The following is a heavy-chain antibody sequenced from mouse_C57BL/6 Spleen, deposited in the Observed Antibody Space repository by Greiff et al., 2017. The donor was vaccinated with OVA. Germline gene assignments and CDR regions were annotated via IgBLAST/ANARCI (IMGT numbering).Heavy chain of an antibody. D-gene: IGHD1-1*01. CDR1: GYTFTSYG. V-gene: IGHV1-81*01. CDR3: AKGRGSSLYYYAMDY. CDR2: IYPRSGNT. J-gene: IGHJ4*01. Sequence: QVQLQQSGAELARPGASVKLSCKASGYTFTSYGISWVKQRPGQGLEWIGEIYPRSGNTYYNEKFKGKATLTADKSSSTAYMELRSLTSEDSAVYFCAKGRGSSLYYYAMDYWGQGTSVTVSS.